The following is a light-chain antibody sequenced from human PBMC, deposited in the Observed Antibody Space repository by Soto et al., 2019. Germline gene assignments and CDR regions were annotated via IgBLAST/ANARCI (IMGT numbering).Light chain of an antibody. CDR1: QSVSSY. J-gene: IGKJ1*01. CDR2: DAS. V-gene: IGKV3-11*01. CDR3: QQRSNWPRT. Sequence: LTQSPSSLSLSPGERATLSCRARQSVSSYLAWYQQKPGQAPRLLIYDASNRATGIPARFSGSGSGTDFTLTISSLEPEDFAVYYCQQRSNWPRTFGQGTKVDIK.